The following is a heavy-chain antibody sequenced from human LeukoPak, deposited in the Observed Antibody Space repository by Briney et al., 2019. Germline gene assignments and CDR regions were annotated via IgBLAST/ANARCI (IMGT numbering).Heavy chain of an antibody. V-gene: IGHV3-53*01. Sequence: GGSLRLSCAASGFTVSSNYMSWVRQAPGKGLEWVSVIYSGGSTYYADSVKGRFTISRDNSKNTLYLQMNSLRAEDAAVYFCAKHYGSGDYYNYLDYWGQGTLVTVSS. CDR2: IYSGGST. D-gene: IGHD3-10*01. CDR3: AKHYGSGDYYNYLDY. J-gene: IGHJ4*02. CDR1: GFTVSSNY.